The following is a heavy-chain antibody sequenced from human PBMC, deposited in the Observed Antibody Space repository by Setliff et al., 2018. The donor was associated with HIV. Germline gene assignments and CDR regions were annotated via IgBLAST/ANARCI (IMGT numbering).Heavy chain of an antibody. D-gene: IGHD6-13*01. CDR1: GGPLSSYY. CDR2: IDYRGST. V-gene: IGHV4-59*08. CDR3: ARLLRSGYSTTWYEGGAAWWFDP. Sequence: PSETLSLTCTVSGGPLSSYYWNWIRQPPGKGLEWIGDIDYRGSTNYNPSLQSRVIISADTSKNQFSLNLSSVTAADTAVYYCARLLRSGYSTTWYEGGAAWWFDPWGQGTLVTVSS. J-gene: IGHJ5*02.